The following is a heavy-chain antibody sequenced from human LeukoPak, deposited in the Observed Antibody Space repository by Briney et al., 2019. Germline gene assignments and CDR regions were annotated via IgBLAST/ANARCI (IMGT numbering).Heavy chain of an antibody. CDR2: ISGGTT. Sequence: GGSLRLSCTASGFTFGDYLMSWFRQAPGKGLEWIGFISGGTTEYAASVKGRFTISRDDSTNIAYLQMNSLTTEDTAVYYCSRGSGWLSVYWGQGTLVTVSS. V-gene: IGHV3-49*03. J-gene: IGHJ4*02. D-gene: IGHD6-19*01. CDR1: GFTFGDYL. CDR3: SRGSGWLSVY.